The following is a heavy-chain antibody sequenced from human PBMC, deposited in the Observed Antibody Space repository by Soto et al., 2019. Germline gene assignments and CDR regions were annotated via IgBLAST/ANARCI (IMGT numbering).Heavy chain of an antibody. D-gene: IGHD3-3*01. CDR3: AREKDDFWSGYPTDSGVPVGSFDY. CDR1: GFTFSSYS. V-gene: IGHV3-21*01. Sequence: GGSLRLSCAASGFTFSSYSMNWVRQAPGKGLEWVSSISSSSSYIYYADSVKGRFTISRDNAKNSLYLQMNSLRAEDTAVYYCAREKDDFWSGYPTDSGVPVGSFDYWGQGTLVTVSS. J-gene: IGHJ4*02. CDR2: ISSSSSYI.